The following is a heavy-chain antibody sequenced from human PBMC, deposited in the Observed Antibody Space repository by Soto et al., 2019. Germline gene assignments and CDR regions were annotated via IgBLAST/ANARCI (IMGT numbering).Heavy chain of an antibody. J-gene: IGHJ5*02. CDR1: NGSISSAIYY. V-gene: IGHV4-39*01. CDR2: IYHSGST. D-gene: IGHD3-3*01. CDR3: AQFWIGYWQWFEP. Sequence: SETLSLTCTVSNGSISSAIYYWGWIRQPPGKGLEWIGSIYHSGSTYYNPSLQGRVTISVDTSKNQFSLKLSSVTAADTAVYYCAQFWIGYWQWFEPWGQGTLVTVSS.